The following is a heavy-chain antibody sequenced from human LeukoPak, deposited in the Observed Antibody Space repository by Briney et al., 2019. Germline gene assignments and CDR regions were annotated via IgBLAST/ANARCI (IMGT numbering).Heavy chain of an antibody. CDR1: GGTFSSYA. CDR2: IIPIFGTA. D-gene: IGHD3-22*01. Sequence: SVKVSCKASGGTFSSYAISWVRQAPGQGLEWMGGIIPIFGTANYAQKFQGRVTITADESTSTAYMELSGLRSEDTAVYYCASVCDSSGYYFGYWGQGTLVTVSS. V-gene: IGHV1-69*13. CDR3: ASVCDSSGYYFGY. J-gene: IGHJ4*02.